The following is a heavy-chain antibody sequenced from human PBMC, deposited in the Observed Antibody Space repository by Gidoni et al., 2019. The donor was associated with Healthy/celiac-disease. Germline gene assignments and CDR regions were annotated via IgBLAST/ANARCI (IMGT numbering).Heavy chain of an antibody. CDR3: ARVDPNYYHYYGMDV. V-gene: IGHV4-31*03. CDR2: IYYSVST. CDR1: GGSIISGGYR. J-gene: IGHJ6*02. Sequence: QLHLQESGPGLAKPSQTLSLNCTVSGGSIISGGYRWSWIRQHPGKGLEWIGYIYYSVSTYYKPSLKSRVTISVDTSKNQFSLKLSSVTAADTAVYYCARVDPNYYHYYGMDVWGQGTTVTVSS.